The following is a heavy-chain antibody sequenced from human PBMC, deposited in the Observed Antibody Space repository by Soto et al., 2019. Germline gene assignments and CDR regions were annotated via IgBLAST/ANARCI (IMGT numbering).Heavy chain of an antibody. D-gene: IGHD4-17*01. CDR1: GGSISSSNW. J-gene: IGHJ6*02. V-gene: IGHV4-4*02. CDR3: ARLSTTVVTPFYYYGMDV. Sequence: QVPLQESGPGLVKPSGTLSLTCAVSGGSISSSNWWSWVRQPPGKGLEWIGEIYHSGSTNYNPSLKSRVTISVDKSKNQFSLKLSSVTAADTAVYYCARLSTTVVTPFYYYGMDVWGQGTTVTVSS. CDR2: IYHSGST.